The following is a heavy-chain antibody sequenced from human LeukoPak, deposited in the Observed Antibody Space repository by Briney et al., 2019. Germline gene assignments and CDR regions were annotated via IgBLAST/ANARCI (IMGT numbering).Heavy chain of an antibody. CDR3: ARDYGGNSYGMDV. CDR2: IYYSGST. D-gene: IGHD4-23*01. V-gene: IGHV4-59*01. J-gene: IGHJ6*02. Sequence: PSETLSLTCTVPGGSISIYYWSWIRQPPGKGLEWIGYIYYSGSTNYNPSLKSRVTISVDTSKNQFSLKLSSVTAADTAVYYCARDYGGNSYGMDVWGQGTTVTVSS. CDR1: GGSISIYY.